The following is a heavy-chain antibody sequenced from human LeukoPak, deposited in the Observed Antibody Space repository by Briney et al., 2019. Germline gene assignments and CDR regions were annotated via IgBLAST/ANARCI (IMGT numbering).Heavy chain of an antibody. CDR1: GGSISSSSYY. J-gene: IGHJ4*02. V-gene: IGHV4-39*01. CDR3: ARGPTWYYY. Sequence: SETLSLTCTVSGGSISSSSYYWGWIRQPPGKGLEWIGSIYYSGSTYYNPSLKSRVTISVDTSKNQFSLKLSSVTAADTAVYYCARGPTWYYYWGQGTLVTVSS. CDR2: IYYSGST. D-gene: IGHD6-13*01.